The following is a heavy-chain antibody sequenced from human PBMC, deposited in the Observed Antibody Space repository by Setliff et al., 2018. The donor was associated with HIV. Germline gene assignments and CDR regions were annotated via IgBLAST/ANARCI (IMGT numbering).Heavy chain of an antibody. Sequence: PGESLKISCAASKFTFSSYGMHWVRQAPGKGLEWVSSILYDGSYKYYTDSVKGRFTISRDNSKNTLYLQMSTLRTEDTAVYYCAKNLYSSIWSPLDYWGQGTLVTVSS. CDR3: AKNLYSSIWSPLDY. J-gene: IGHJ4*02. CDR1: KFTFSSYG. D-gene: IGHD6-13*01. V-gene: IGHV3-30*02. CDR2: ILYDGSYK.